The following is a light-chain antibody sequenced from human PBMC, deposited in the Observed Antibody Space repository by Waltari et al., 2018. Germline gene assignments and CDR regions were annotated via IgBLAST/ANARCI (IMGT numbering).Light chain of an antibody. CDR3: QSYDITLRVV. CDR1: GSNIGAGYV. J-gene: IGLJ3*02. CDR2: GSS. V-gene: IGLV1-40*01. Sequence: QSVLTQPPSVSVAPGQRVTIACTRSGSNIGAGYVVHWYQQVPRAAPKLLIYGSSSRPLGVPDRFFGSTSGTSASLAIIGLQAEDEADYYCQSYDITLRVVFGGGTKLTVL.